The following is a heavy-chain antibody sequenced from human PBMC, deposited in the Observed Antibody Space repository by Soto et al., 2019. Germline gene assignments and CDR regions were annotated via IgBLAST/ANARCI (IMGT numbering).Heavy chain of an antibody. CDR2: LSGSGTST. Sequence: GGSLRLSCAASGFSFVNYAMNWGRQAPGKGLEWVSGLSGSGTSTYYADSVKGRFTISRDNSRDTLFLQMNSLTADDTAVYYCAKATTNGGWFNPFDSWGQGALVTVSS. CDR1: GFSFVNYA. D-gene: IGHD6-19*01. V-gene: IGHV3-23*01. CDR3: AKATTNGGWFNPFDS. J-gene: IGHJ4*02.